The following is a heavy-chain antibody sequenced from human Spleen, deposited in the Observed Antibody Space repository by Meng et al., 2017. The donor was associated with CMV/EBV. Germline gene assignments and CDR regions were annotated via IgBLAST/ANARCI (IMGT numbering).Heavy chain of an antibody. V-gene: IGHV3-11*04. CDR1: GFTFSDYY. J-gene: IGHJ3*02. D-gene: IGHD4/OR15-4a*01. Sequence: GGSLRLSCAASGFTFSDYYMSWLRQAPGKGLEWLSFISGSGSAIYYADSVKGRFTISRDNAKNSLYLQMNSLRAEDTAVYYCAREVLRGAFDIWGQGTMVTVSS. CDR2: ISGSGSAI. CDR3: AREVLRGAFDI.